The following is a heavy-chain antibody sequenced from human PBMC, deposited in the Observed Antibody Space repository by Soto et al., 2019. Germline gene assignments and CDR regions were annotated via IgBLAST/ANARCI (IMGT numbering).Heavy chain of an antibody. CDR3: ARDARGTRGFDEMDI. CDR2: INPNSGDT. D-gene: IGHD3-9*01. V-gene: IGHV1-2*02. J-gene: IGHJ6*02. CDR1: GYIFTGYH. Sequence: ASVKVSCKASGYIFTGYHIHWVRQAPGRGLEWMGWINPNSGDTEYAQNFQGRVTMTRDTSLNLVYMEMSGLMSDDTAVYYCARDARGTRGFDEMDIWGQGTTVTVSS.